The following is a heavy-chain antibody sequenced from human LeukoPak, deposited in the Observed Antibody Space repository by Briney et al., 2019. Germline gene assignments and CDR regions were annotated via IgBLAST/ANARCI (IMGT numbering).Heavy chain of an antibody. D-gene: IGHD6-19*01. CDR2: IYYSGST. CDR3: AGGIAVAGAPFDY. CDR1: GVSISSYS. V-gene: IGHV4-59*08. Sequence: SETLSLSCTVSGVSISSYSWSWIRQPPGKGLEWIGYIYYSGSTNYNPSRKSRVTISVDTSKNQFSLKLSSVTAADTAVYYCAGGIAVAGAPFDYWGQGTLVTVSS. J-gene: IGHJ4*02.